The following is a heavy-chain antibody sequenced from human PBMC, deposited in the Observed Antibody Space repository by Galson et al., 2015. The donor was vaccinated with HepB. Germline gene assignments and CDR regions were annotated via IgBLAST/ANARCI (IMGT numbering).Heavy chain of an antibody. Sequence: SLRLSCAASGFTFTSYWKSWVRRAPGKGLEWVANIKQDGSEKYYVDSVKGRFTISRDNAKNSLYLQMNSLRAEDTAVYYCAREMAGVTIFGVIIGPGYYYMDVWGKGTTVTVSS. CDR2: IKQDGSEK. D-gene: IGHD3-3*01. V-gene: IGHV3-7*01. J-gene: IGHJ6*03. CDR1: GFTFTSYW. CDR3: AREMAGVTIFGVIIGPGYYYMDV.